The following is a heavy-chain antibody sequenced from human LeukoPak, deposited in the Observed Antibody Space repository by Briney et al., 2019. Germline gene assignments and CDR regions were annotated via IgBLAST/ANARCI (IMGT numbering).Heavy chain of an antibody. D-gene: IGHD2-2*01. Sequence: SETLSLTCTVSGGSISSYYWSWIRQPPGKGLEWIGSIYYSGSTYYNPSLKSRLTISVDTSKNQLPLMLRSVTATDTAVYYCARRGIGYCSSSSCPNAFDIWGQGTMVTVSS. CDR1: GGSISSYY. CDR2: IYYSGST. J-gene: IGHJ3*02. V-gene: IGHV4-59*05. CDR3: ARRGIGYCSSSSCPNAFDI.